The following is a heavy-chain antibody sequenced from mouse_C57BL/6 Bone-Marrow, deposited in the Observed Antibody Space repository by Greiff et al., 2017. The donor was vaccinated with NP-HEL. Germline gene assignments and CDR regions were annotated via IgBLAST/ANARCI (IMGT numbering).Heavy chain of an antibody. D-gene: IGHD1-1*01. Sequence: EVQLQQSGAELVRPGASVKLSCTASGFNIKDDYMHCVKQRPEQGLEWIGWIDPENGDTEYASKFQGKATITADTSSNTAYLQLSSLTSEDTAVYYCTRTTVVATPFAYWGQGTLVTVSA. CDR2: IDPENGDT. CDR3: TRTTVVATPFAY. V-gene: IGHV14-4*01. J-gene: IGHJ3*01. CDR1: GFNIKDDY.